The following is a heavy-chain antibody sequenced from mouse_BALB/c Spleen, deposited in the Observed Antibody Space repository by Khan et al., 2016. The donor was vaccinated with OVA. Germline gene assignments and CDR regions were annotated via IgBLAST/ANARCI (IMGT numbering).Heavy chain of an antibody. CDR1: GFTFSSYS. Sequence: EVELVESGGDLVKPGGSLKLSCAASGFTFSSYSMSWVRQTPDKRLEWVATISSGGDYTYYPDNVKGRFTISRDNAKNTLYLQMSSLKSEDTAMYFCASHLTGSFAYWGQGILGTVSA. CDR2: ISSGGDYT. D-gene: IGHD4-1*01. J-gene: IGHJ3*01. V-gene: IGHV5-6*01. CDR3: ASHLTGSFAY.